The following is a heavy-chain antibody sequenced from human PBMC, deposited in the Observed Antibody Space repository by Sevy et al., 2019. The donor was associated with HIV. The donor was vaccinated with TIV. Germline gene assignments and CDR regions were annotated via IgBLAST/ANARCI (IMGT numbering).Heavy chain of an antibody. Sequence: GGSLRLSCAASGFTFSSYGMHWVRQAPGKGLEWVAVISYDGSNKYYADSVKGRFTISRDNSKNTLYLQMNSLRAEDTAVYYCVKPYDSSGYYYYYYYYGMDVWGQGTTVTVSS. J-gene: IGHJ6*02. CDR2: ISYDGSNK. CDR1: GFTFSSYG. V-gene: IGHV3-30*18. D-gene: IGHD3-22*01. CDR3: VKPYDSSGYYYYYYYYGMDV.